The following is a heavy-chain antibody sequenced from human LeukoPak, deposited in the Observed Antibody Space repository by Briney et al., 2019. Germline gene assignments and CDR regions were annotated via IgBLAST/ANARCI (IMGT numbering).Heavy chain of an antibody. Sequence: SQTLSLTCAISGDIVSSNSASWNWIRQSPSRGLEWLGRTYYRSKWYNDYAVSVKSRITINPDTSKNQFSLQLSSVTPEDTAVYYCARVRYSSSWYGSYYYGMDVWGQGTTVTVSS. CDR3: ARVRYSSSWYGSYYYGMDV. CDR2: TYYRSKWYN. CDR1: GDIVSSNSAS. J-gene: IGHJ6*02. D-gene: IGHD6-13*01. V-gene: IGHV6-1*01.